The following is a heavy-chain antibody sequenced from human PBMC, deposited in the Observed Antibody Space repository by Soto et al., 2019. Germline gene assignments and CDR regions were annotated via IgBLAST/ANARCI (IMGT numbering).Heavy chain of an antibody. Sequence: VQLLESGGGLVQPGGSLRLSCAASGFTFSSYAMSWVRQAPGKGLEWVSAISGSGGSTYYADSVKGRFTISRDNSKNTLYLQMNSLRAEDTAVYYCAKEPTPRTSDTDPDFDYWGQGTLVTVSS. CDR3: AKEPTPRTSDTDPDFDY. CDR2: ISGSGGST. V-gene: IGHV3-23*01. J-gene: IGHJ4*02. D-gene: IGHD5-18*01. CDR1: GFTFSSYA.